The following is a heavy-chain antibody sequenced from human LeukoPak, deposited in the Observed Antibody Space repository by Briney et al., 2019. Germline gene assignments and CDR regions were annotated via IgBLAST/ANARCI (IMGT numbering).Heavy chain of an antibody. CDR2: ISDHGSNK. D-gene: IGHD6-13*01. CDR1: GFTFSSYT. V-gene: IGHV3-30-3*01. Sequence: GGSLRLSCAASGFTFSSYTIHWVRQAPGKGLEWVAVISDHGSNKYYADSVKGRFTLSRDNSKNTLYLQMNSLRAEDTAVYYCTRDSAAAGIDFDYWGQGTLVTVSS. J-gene: IGHJ4*02. CDR3: TRDSAAAGIDFDY.